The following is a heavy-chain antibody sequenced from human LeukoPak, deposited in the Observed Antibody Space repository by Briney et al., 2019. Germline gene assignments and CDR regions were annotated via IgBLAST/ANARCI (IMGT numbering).Heavy chain of an antibody. Sequence: GGSLRLPCAASGFTFSSYSMNWVRQAPGKGLEWVSSISSSSSYIYYADSVKGRFTISRDNAKNSLYLQMNSLRAEDTAVYYCARSGLGYSYGRPCFDYWGQGTLVTVSS. CDR2: ISSSSSYI. J-gene: IGHJ4*02. CDR1: GFTFSSYS. D-gene: IGHD5-18*01. CDR3: ARSGLGYSYGRPCFDY. V-gene: IGHV3-21*01.